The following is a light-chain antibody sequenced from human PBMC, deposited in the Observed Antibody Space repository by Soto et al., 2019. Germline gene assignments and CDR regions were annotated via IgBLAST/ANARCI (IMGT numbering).Light chain of an antibody. J-gene: IGLJ1*01. CDR2: DVS. CDR1: SSDVGNYNF. V-gene: IGLV2-14*01. Sequence: QCVLTQPASVSGSPGHSITITCTGTSSDVGNYNFVSWYQQHPGKAPKFIIYDVSNRPSGVSNRFSGSKSGNTASLTISRLHADDEVDYYCSSYTSGSTPYVFGTGTKAPS. CDR3: SSYTSGSTPYV.